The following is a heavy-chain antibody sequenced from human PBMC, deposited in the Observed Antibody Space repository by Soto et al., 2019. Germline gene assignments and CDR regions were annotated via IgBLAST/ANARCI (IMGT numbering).Heavy chain of an antibody. CDR3: AKDVDDNRNDYGMDV. Sequence: PGESLRLSCAASGFSFSSFAVNWVRQAPGKGLEWVSEIIGSGERTYYADFVKGRFAISRDNSKNAVHLQLNGLRVDDSAVYYCAKDVDDNRNDYGMDVWGQGTTVTVSS. V-gene: IGHV3-23*01. CDR2: IIGSGERT. D-gene: IGHD1-1*01. J-gene: IGHJ6*02. CDR1: GFSFSSFA.